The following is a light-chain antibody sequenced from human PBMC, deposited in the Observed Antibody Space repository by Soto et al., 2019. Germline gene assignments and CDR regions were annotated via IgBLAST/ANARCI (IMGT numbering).Light chain of an antibody. Sequence: EIVLTQSPATLSLSPGERATLSCRASQSVHNYLAWYQQKPGQAPRLLIYHADKRATGVPARFSGGGSGTDFTLTITSLEPEDLAVYYCQQRSNWPRTFGQGTKVDIK. CDR2: HAD. V-gene: IGKV3-11*01. CDR3: QQRSNWPRT. CDR1: QSVHNY. J-gene: IGKJ1*01.